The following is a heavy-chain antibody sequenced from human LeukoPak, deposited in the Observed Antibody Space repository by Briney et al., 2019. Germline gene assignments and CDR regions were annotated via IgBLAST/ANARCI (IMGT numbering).Heavy chain of an antibody. CDR3: ARSGYSGYDYFDY. Sequence: GESLKISCKGSGYSFTNYWIGWVRQMPGKGLEWVGIIYPGDSDTRYSPSFQGQVTISADKSISTAYLQWSSLKASDTAMYYCARSGYSGYDYFDYWGQGTLVTVSS. J-gene: IGHJ4*02. D-gene: IGHD5-12*01. V-gene: IGHV5-51*01. CDR1: GYSFTNYW. CDR2: IYPGDSDT.